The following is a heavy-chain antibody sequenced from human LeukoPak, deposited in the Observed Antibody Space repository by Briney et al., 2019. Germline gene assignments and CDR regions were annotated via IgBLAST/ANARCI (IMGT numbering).Heavy chain of an antibody. Sequence: SETLSLTCTVSGGSISSSSYYWGWIRQPPGKGLEWIGSIYYSGSTYYNPSLKSRVTISVDTSKNQFSLKLSSVSAADTAVYYCARLKLGAYFDLWGRGTLVTVSS. CDR2: IYYSGST. V-gene: IGHV4-39*01. CDR1: GGSISSSSYY. D-gene: IGHD3-16*01. J-gene: IGHJ2*01. CDR3: ARLKLGAYFDL.